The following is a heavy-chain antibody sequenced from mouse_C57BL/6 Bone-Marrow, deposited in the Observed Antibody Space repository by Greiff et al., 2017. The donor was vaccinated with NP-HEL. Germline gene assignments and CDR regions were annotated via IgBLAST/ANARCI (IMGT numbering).Heavy chain of an antibody. D-gene: IGHD4-1*01. Sequence: VQLQQSGPELVKPGASVKISCKASGYTFTDYYMNWVKQSHGKSLEWIGDINPNNGGTSYNQKFKGKATLTVDKSSSTAYMELRSLTSEDSAVYYCARFDWYYFDYWGQGTTLTVSS. J-gene: IGHJ2*01. CDR1: GYTFTDYY. CDR3: ARFDWYYFDY. V-gene: IGHV1-26*01. CDR2: INPNNGGT.